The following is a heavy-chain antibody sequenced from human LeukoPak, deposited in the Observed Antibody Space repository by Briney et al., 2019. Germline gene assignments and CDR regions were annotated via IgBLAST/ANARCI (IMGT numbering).Heavy chain of an antibody. CDR1: GGSISSYY. Sequence: PSETLSLTCTVSGGSISSYYWSWIRQPPGKGLEWIGYICYSGSTDYNPSLKSRVTISVDTSKNQFSLKLSSVTAADTAVYYCASSPIMGLNWFDPWGQGTLVTVSS. CDR3: ASSPIMGLNWFDP. V-gene: IGHV4-59*01. J-gene: IGHJ5*02. CDR2: ICYSGST. D-gene: IGHD2-8*01.